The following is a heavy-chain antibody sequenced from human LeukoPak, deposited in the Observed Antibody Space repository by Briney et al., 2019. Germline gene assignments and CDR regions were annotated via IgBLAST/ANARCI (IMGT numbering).Heavy chain of an antibody. CDR1: GGSISSYY. Sequence: SETLSLTCTVSGGSISSYYCSWIRQPPAKGLEWIGYIYYSGSTNYNPSLKSRVTISVDTSKNQFSLKLSSVTAADTAVYYCARGVYCSGGSCYLDYWGQGTLVTVSS. D-gene: IGHD2-15*01. CDR3: ARGVYCSGGSCYLDY. CDR2: IYYSGST. J-gene: IGHJ4*02. V-gene: IGHV4-59*01.